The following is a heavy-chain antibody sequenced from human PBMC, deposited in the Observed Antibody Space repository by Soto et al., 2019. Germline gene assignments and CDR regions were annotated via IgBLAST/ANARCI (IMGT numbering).Heavy chain of an antibody. D-gene: IGHD3-9*01. Sequence: SETLSLTCTVCGDSISNFYWSWIRQPPGKGLEWIGYVYYTGSTSYNPSLKRRVTFSADSSRGQFSLRLNSVTAADTAVYYCARTVLGPDLLADSFVDYYYYMDVWGQGTTVTVSS. CDR3: ARTVLGPDLLADSFVDYYYYMDV. J-gene: IGHJ6*03. CDR1: GDSISNFY. CDR2: VYYTGST. V-gene: IGHV4-59*08.